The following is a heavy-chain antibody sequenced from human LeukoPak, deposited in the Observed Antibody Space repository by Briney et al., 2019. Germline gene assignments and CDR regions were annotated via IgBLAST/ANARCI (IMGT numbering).Heavy chain of an antibody. D-gene: IGHD5-12*01. J-gene: IGHJ6*02. CDR1: GFTFSSYD. Sequence: GGSLRLSCAASGFTFSSYDMNWVRQAPGKGLEWVSYISSSRSTIDYADSVRGRFTISRDNARNSLYLQMNSLRAEDTAVYYCAIVATYYYYAMDVWGQGTTVTVSS. V-gene: IGHV3-48*03. CDR2: ISSSRSTI. CDR3: AIVATYYYYAMDV.